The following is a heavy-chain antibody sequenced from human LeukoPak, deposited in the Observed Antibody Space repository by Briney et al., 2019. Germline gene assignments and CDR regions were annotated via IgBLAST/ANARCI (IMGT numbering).Heavy chain of an antibody. CDR1: GGSISSYY. CDR3: ARGGQLLVADY. J-gene: IGHJ4*02. D-gene: IGHD6-13*01. V-gene: IGHV4-59*01. Sequence: SETLSLTCTVSGGSISSYYWSWIRQPPGKGLEWIGYIYYSGSTNYNPSLKSRVTILVDTSKNQFSLKVSSVTAADTAVYYCARGGQLLVADYWGQGTLVTVSS. CDR2: IYYSGST.